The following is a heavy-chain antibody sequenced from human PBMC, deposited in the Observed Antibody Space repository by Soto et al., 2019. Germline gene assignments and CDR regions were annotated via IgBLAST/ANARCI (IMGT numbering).Heavy chain of an antibody. J-gene: IGHJ4*02. Sequence: GGSLRLSCAASGFSLRSYAMTWVRQAPGKGLEWVSGISGSGGVTYYADSVKGRFTISRDTSKNTLYLQMNSLRAEDTALYYCAKGKDIVVVPAIDCWGQGTLVTVSS. CDR1: GFSLRSYA. CDR3: AKGKDIVVVPAIDC. D-gene: IGHD2-2*01. V-gene: IGHV3-23*01. CDR2: ISGSGGVT.